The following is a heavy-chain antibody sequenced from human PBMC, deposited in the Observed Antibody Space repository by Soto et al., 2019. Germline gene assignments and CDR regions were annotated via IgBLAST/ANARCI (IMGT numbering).Heavy chain of an antibody. V-gene: IGHV4-59*01. D-gene: IGHD1-20*01. J-gene: IGHJ4*02. CDR2: VLHTGNT. Sequence: SETLSLTCSVSGVSITSYYWTWIRQPPGKGLQWIGYVLHTGNTNYNPSLKSRVTISEDASKNQVSLRLTSVTAADTAVYFCAREQYNWKIWGQGTLVTVSS. CDR1: GVSITSYY. CDR3: AREQYNWKI.